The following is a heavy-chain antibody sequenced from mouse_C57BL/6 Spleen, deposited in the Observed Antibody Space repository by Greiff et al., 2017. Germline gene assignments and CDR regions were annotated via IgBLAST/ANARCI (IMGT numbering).Heavy chain of an antibody. Sequence: VQLQQPGAELVMPGASVKLSCKASGYTFTSYWMHWVKQRPGQGLEWIGEIDPSDSYSNYNQKFKGKSTLTVDKSSSTAYMQLSSLTSEDSAVYYCARTVGAHWYFDVWGTGTTVTVSS. J-gene: IGHJ1*03. CDR1: GYTFTSYW. D-gene: IGHD1-1*01. CDR3: ARTVGAHWYFDV. V-gene: IGHV1-69*01. CDR2: IDPSDSYS.